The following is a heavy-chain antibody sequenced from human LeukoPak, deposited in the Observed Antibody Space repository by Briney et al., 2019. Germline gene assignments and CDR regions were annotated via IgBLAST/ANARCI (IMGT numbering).Heavy chain of an antibody. CDR3: ARFYGGNPSLDY. J-gene: IGHJ4*02. D-gene: IGHD4-23*01. Sequence: SETLSLTCTVSGGSITSAGYYWTWIRQHPGKGLEWIGYIYYTGSTHNNPSLKSRVTISVDTSKNQFSLKPSSVTAADTAVYYCARFYGGNPSLDYWGQGTLVTVSS. CDR1: GGSITSAGYY. CDR2: IYYTGST. V-gene: IGHV4-31*03.